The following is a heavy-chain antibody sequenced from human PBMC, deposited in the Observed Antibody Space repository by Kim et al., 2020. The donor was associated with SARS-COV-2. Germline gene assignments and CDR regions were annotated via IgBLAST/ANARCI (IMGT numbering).Heavy chain of an antibody. Sequence: SETLSLTCTVSGGSISGYYWSWIRQPPGKGLEWIGYIYYSGNTDYNSSLKSRVTISVDTSKNQFSLKLSSVTAADTAVYYCARDVVGEYSHGYYYYGMDVWGQGTTVTVSS. J-gene: IGHJ6*02. D-gene: IGHD3-16*01. CDR1: GGSISGYY. CDR2: IYYSGNT. V-gene: IGHV4-59*13. CDR3: ARDVVGEYSHGYYYYGMDV.